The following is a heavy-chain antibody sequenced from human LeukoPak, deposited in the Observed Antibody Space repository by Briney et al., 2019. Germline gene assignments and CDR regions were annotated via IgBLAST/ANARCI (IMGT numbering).Heavy chain of an antibody. Sequence: SETLSLTCTVSGYSISSGYYWGWIRQPPGKGLEWIGSFYHSGDTYYNPCLKSRVTISVDTSKNQFSLNLRSVTAADTAVYFCARDQEYSYGYGRNWGQGTLVTVSS. D-gene: IGHD5-18*01. CDR2: FYHSGDT. CDR3: ARDQEYSYGYGRN. J-gene: IGHJ4*02. CDR1: GYSISSGYY. V-gene: IGHV4-38-2*02.